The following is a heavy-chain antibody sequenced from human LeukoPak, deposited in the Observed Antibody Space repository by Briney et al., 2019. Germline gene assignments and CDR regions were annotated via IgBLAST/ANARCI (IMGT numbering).Heavy chain of an antibody. V-gene: IGHV4-39*07. CDR2: IYHSGNA. Sequence: SETLSLTCTVSGGSISSGTYYWGWIRQPPGKGLVWIGSIYHSGNAYYNQSLMSRVTISVDTSKNQFSLKLSSVTAADTAVYYCARDCGNLRTIDAFDIWGQGTMVTVSS. CDR3: ARDCGNLRTIDAFDI. D-gene: IGHD4/OR15-4a*01. CDR1: GGSISSGTYY. J-gene: IGHJ3*02.